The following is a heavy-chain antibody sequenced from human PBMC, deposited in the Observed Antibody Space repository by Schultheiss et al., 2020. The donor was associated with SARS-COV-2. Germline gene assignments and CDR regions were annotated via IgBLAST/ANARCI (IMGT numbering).Heavy chain of an antibody. CDR2: IYYSGST. V-gene: IGHV4-59*12. D-gene: IGHD3-10*01. CDR1: GGSISSYY. CDR3: ARVAPITMVRGVMNYYYYMDV. Sequence: SETLSLTCTVSGGSISSYYWSWIRQPPGKGLEWIGYIYYSGSTNYNPSLKSRVTMSVDTSKNQFSLKLSSVTAADTAVYYCARVAPITMVRGVMNYYYYMDVWGKGTTVTVSS. J-gene: IGHJ6*03.